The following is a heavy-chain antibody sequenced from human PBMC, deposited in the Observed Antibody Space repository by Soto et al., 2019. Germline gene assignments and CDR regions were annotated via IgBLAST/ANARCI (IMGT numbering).Heavy chain of an antibody. J-gene: IGHJ6*02. CDR3: AASGGRCILTCGYYYYGMDV. Sequence: ASVKVSCKASGYTFTGYYMHWVRQAPGQGLEWMGWINPNSGGTNYAQKFQGRVTMTRDTSISTAYMELSRLRSDDTAVYYCAASGGRCILTCGYYYYGMDVCGQRTTV. CDR1: GYTFTGYY. CDR2: INPNSGGT. V-gene: IGHV1-2*02. D-gene: IGHD6-25*01.